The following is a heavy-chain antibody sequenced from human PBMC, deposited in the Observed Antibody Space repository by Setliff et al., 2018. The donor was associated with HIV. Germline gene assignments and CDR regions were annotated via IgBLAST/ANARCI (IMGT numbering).Heavy chain of an antibody. CDR1: GYTFTTFG. CDR2: IIPILGIA. V-gene: IGHV1-69*10. Sequence: ASVKVSCKASGYTFTTFGISWVQQAPGQGLEWMGGIIPILGIANYAQKFKGRVTITADESTSTAYMELRGLRSEDTAVYYCARKQGDSFDFWGQGTMVTVSS. CDR3: ARKQGDSFDF. J-gene: IGHJ3*01.